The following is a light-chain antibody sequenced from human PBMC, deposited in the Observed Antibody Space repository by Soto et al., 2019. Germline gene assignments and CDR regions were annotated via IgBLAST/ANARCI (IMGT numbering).Light chain of an antibody. CDR1: HIISSN. CDR3: QQYKDWPPLT. CDR2: GAS. Sequence: EIVMTQSPATLSVSPGERATLSCRASHIISSNLAWYQQKPGQAPRLLIYGASTRATGIPARFSGSGSGTEFTLTISSLQSEDFAVYYCQQYKDWPPLTFGGGTKVEIK. V-gene: IGKV3-15*01. J-gene: IGKJ4*01.